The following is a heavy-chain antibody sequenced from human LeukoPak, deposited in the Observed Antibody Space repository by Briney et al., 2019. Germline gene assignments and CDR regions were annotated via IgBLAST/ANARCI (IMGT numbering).Heavy chain of an antibody. D-gene: IGHD1-26*01. CDR1: GFTVSSNY. Sequence: GGSLRLSCAASGFTVSSNYMSWVRQAPGKGLEWVSVIYSGGSTYYADSVTGRFTISRDNSKNTLYLQMNSLRAEDTAVYYCARQEEAFSGTYLVWGQRTTDSVPS. CDR2: IYSGGST. V-gene: IGHV3-66*04. CDR3: ARQEEAFSGTYLV. J-gene: IGHJ6*02.